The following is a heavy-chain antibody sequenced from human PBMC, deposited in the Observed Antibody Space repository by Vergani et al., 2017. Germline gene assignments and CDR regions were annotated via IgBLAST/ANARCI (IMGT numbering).Heavy chain of an antibody. V-gene: IGHV3-43*01. J-gene: IGHJ6*02. CDR1: GFTFDDFA. D-gene: IGHD2-15*01. CDR2: ISGAGGST. Sequence: EVQLVESGGVVVQPGGSLRLSCAASGFTFDDFARHWVRQAPGKGLGGVSLISGAGGSTYYADSLKGRFTISRENSKNSLYLQMNSLRTEDTALYYCAKTSPMGYFYGMDVWGQGTTVTVSS. CDR3: AKTSPMGYFYGMDV.